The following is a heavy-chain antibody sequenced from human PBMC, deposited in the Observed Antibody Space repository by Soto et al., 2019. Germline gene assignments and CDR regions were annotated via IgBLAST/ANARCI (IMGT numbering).Heavy chain of an antibody. CDR2: IIPVFGTA. J-gene: IGHJ6*03. Sequence: SSVKVSCKASGGSLSDYGISWVRHAPGQGLEWMGGIIPVFGTANYAQKFQGRVTITADESTNIVYMDVTSLRSEDTAVYYCARGDSTKIVLPTSYSIDFSGTGTSLT. CDR3: ARGDSTKIVLPTSYSIDF. D-gene: IGHD3-22*01. CDR1: GGSLSDYG. V-gene: IGHV1-69*13.